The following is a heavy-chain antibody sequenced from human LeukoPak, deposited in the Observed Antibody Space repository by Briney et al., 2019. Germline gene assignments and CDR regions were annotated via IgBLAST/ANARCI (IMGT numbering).Heavy chain of an antibody. CDR2: IRSKAYGGTT. J-gene: IGHJ6*02. CDR3: TRDRCSSTSCYAGPRMDV. CDR1: GFTFSSYS. Sequence: GGSLRLSCAASGFTFSSYSMNWVRQAPGKGLEWVGFIRSKAYGGTTEYAASVKGRFTISRDDSKSIAYLQMNSLKTEDTAVYYCTRDRCSSTSCYAGPRMDVWGQGTTVTVSS. D-gene: IGHD2-2*01. V-gene: IGHV3-49*04.